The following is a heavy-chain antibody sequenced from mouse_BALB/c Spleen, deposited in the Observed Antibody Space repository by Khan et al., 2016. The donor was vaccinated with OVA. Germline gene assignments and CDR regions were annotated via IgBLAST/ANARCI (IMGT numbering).Heavy chain of an antibody. CDR3: ARTTMIKY. D-gene: IGHD1-3*01. Sequence: EVQLVESGPGLVNPSQSLSLTCPVTGYSITSGYGWNWIRQFPGNKLEWMGYISYSGSTDYNPSLNSRTSITRATSKNQFFLQFKSVTTEDTATYYCARTTMIKYWGQGTTLTVSA. J-gene: IGHJ2*01. CDR2: ISYSGST. V-gene: IGHV3-2*02. CDR1: GYSITSGYG.